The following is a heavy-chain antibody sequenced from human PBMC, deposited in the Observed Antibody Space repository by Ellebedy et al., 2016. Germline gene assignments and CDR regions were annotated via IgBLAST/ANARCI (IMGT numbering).Heavy chain of an antibody. J-gene: IGHJ4*02. CDR2: ISAHNGDT. D-gene: IGHD6-6*01. CDR3: ARGGSSSLDY. CDR1: GYIFTSYG. Sequence: ASVKVSCXASGYIFTSYGISWVRQAPGQGLEWMGWISAHNGDTKYAQRFQGRVTMTTDTSATTAYMDLRSLRSDDTAVYYCARGGSSSLDYWGQGTLVTVSS. V-gene: IGHV1-18*01.